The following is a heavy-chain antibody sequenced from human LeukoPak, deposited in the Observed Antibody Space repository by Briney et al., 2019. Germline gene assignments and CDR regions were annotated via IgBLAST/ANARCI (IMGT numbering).Heavy chain of an antibody. CDR2: ISSSSSTI. CDR3: ARDREYSSSWYGNYYFDY. CDR1: GFTFSSYS. Sequence: PGGSLRLSCAASGFTFSSYSMNWVRQAPGKGLEWVSYISSSSSTIYYADSVKGRFTISRDNAKNSLYLQMNSLRAEDTAVYYCARDREYSSSWYGNYYFDYWGQGTLVTVSS. V-gene: IGHV3-48*04. D-gene: IGHD6-13*01. J-gene: IGHJ4*02.